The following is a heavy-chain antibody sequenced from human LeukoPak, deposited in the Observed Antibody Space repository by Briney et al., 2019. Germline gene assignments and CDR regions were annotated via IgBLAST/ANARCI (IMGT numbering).Heavy chain of an antibody. D-gene: IGHD2-15*01. Sequence: SETLSLTCAVSGYSISSGYNWGWIRQPPGKGLEWIGSIYRSGSTYYNPSLKSRVTISVDTSKNQFSLKLSSVTAADTAVYYWASRLGYCSGGSCYLGGWFDPWGQGTLVTVSS. CDR1: GYSISSGYN. CDR2: IYRSGST. CDR3: ASRLGYCSGGSCYLGGWFDP. J-gene: IGHJ5*02. V-gene: IGHV4-38-2*01.